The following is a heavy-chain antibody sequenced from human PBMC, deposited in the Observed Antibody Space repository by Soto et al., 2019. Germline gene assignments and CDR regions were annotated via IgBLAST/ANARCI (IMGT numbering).Heavy chain of an antibody. CDR3: ARERRDGYNGRYFDL. D-gene: IGHD5-12*01. CDR2: ISSSSSTI. V-gene: IGHV3-48*02. Sequence: EVQLVESGGGLVQPGGSLRLSCAASGFTFSSYSMNWVRQAPGKGLEWVSYISSSSSTIYYADSVKGRFTISRDNAKNSLYLQMNSLREEDTAVYYCARERRDGYNGRYFDLWGRGTLVTVSS. J-gene: IGHJ2*01. CDR1: GFTFSSYS.